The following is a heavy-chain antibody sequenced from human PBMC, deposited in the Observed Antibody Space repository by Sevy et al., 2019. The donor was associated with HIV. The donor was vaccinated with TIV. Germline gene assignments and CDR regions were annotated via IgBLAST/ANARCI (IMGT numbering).Heavy chain of an antibody. J-gene: IGHJ6*02. CDR2: IRNKTYGETR. CDR1: GFNFGDYI. V-gene: IGHV3-49*03. D-gene: IGHD3-10*01. Sequence: GGSLRLSCRGSGFNFGDYIMSWFRQAPGKGLDWVGFIRNKTYGETREYAASVKGRVTISRDDSKGIAYLQMTSLKTEDTARYYCTRAMYYYDSGSYYGMDVWGQGTTVTVSS. CDR3: TRAMYYYDSGSYYGMDV.